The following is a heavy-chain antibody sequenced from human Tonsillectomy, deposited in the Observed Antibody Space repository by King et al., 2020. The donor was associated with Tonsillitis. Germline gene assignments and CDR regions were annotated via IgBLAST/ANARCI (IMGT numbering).Heavy chain of an antibody. CDR3: ASSLPLLRTHGHDH. CDR1: GFTFSSFD. D-gene: IGHD1-14*01. Sequence: VQLVESGGGLGRPGGSLRLSCVASGFTFSSFDMSWVRQAPGKGLEWVSSISIRSEFTYSAASVKGRFTIFRADAKDSLYLEVNSLGAADTGVYYCASSLPLLRTHGHDHWGQGPLVTVSS. V-gene: IGHV3-21*03. J-gene: IGHJ4*02. CDR2: ISIRSEFT.